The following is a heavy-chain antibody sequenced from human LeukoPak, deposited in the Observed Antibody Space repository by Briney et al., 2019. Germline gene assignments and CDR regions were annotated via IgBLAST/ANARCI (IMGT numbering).Heavy chain of an antibody. CDR3: ARELISSRAAFDT. Sequence: SETLFLTCAVYGGPFSGYYWNWIRQSPGKGLEWIGEVGHSGTTNYNPSLKSRVTISVDTSKNQFSLKLTSVTAADTAVYYCARELISSRAAFDTWGQGTVVTVSS. CDR2: VGHSGTT. J-gene: IGHJ3*02. D-gene: IGHD3-10*01. V-gene: IGHV4-34*01. CDR1: GGPFSGYY.